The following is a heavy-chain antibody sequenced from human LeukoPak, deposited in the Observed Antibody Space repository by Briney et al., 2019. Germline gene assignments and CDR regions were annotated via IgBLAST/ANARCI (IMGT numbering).Heavy chain of an antibody. CDR1: GFTFSSYA. V-gene: IGHV3-23*01. D-gene: IGHD2-15*01. J-gene: IGHJ5*02. CDR2: ISGSGGST. CDR3: AKVPVVVAASMITVGRFDP. Sequence: GGSLRLSCAASGFTFSSYAMSWVRQAPGKGLEWVSAISGSGGSTYYADSVKGRFTISRDNSKNTLYLQMNSLRAEDTAVYYCAKVPVVVAASMITVGRFDPWGQGTLVTVSS.